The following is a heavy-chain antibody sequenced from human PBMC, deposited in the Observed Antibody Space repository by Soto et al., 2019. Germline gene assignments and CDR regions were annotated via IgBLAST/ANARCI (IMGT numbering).Heavy chain of an antibody. CDR1: GGSISSGGDY. D-gene: IGHD2-15*01. CDR2: IYYSGST. Sequence: SETLSLTCTVSGGSISSGGDYWRWIRQHPGKGLEWIGYIYYSGSTYYNPSLKSRVTISVDTSKNQFSLKLSSVTAADTAVYYCARAVVVVAATHWFDPWGQGTLLTVSS. CDR3: ARAVVVVAATHWFDP. J-gene: IGHJ5*02. V-gene: IGHV4-31*02.